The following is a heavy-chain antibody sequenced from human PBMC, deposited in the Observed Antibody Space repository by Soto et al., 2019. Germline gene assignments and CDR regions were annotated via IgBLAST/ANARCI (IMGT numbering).Heavy chain of an antibody. Sequence: DVQLLESGGGLVQPEGSLRLSCAASGFTFSSYAMGWVRQGPGKGLEWVAVVSIGGSTHYADSVRGRFTISRDNSKNTLSLQMNSLTAEDTAVYFCAKRRGAGGHFDCRGQGALVTVSS. CDR2: VSIGGST. J-gene: IGHJ4*02. CDR1: GFTFSSYA. CDR3: AKRRGAGGHFDC. D-gene: IGHD2-15*01. V-gene: IGHV3-23*01.